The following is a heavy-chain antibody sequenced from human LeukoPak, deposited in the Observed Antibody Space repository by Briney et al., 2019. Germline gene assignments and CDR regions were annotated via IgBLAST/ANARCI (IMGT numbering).Heavy chain of an antibody. V-gene: IGHV3-33*01. CDR1: GFTFSSYG. D-gene: IGHD2-2*02. Sequence: GASLRLSCAASGFTFSSYGMHWVRQAPGKGLEWVAVICYDGSNKYYADSVKGRFTISRDNYKNTLYLQMNSLRAEDTAADYCARWGVPAAIREETYYCYYGMDVWGQGTTVTVSS. CDR2: ICYDGSNK. J-gene: IGHJ6*02. CDR3: ARWGVPAAIREETYYCYYGMDV.